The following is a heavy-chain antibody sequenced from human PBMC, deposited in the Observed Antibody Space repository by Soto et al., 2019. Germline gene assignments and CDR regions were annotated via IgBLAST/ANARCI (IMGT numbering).Heavy chain of an antibody. V-gene: IGHV3-11*06. CDR1: GFTFSDYY. D-gene: IGHD3-22*01. Sequence: PGGSLRLSCAASGFTFSDYYVSWIRQAPGKGLEWVSYISSSSSYTNYADSVKGRFTISRDNAMNSLYLQMNSLRAGDTAVYYCVSLNYDSSGYSGPNFDYWGQGTLVTVSS. CDR3: VSLNYDSSGYSGPNFDY. J-gene: IGHJ4*02. CDR2: ISSSSSYT.